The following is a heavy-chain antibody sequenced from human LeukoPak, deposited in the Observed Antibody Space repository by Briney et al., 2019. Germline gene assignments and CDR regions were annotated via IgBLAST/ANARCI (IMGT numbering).Heavy chain of an antibody. CDR1: GYTFTSYG. Sequence: ASVKVSCKASGYTFTSYGISWVRQAPGQGLEWMGWISAYNGNTNYTQKLQGRVTMTTDTSTSTAYMELRSLRSDDTAVYYCAMVRGVIPLFDYWGQGTLVTVSS. D-gene: IGHD3-10*01. CDR3: AMVRGVIPLFDY. V-gene: IGHV1-18*01. J-gene: IGHJ4*02. CDR2: ISAYNGNT.